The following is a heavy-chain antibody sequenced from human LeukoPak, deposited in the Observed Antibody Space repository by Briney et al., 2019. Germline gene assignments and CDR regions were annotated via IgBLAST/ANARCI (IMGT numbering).Heavy chain of an antibody. V-gene: IGHV4-59*01. Sequence: SETLCLSCAASGGSISSYYWSWIRQPPGKELEWIGYIYYSGCTNYNPSLKSRVNISVDTSKNQFSMNLSSVTAADTAVYCCARYSYGGYCFDYWGQGTLVTVSS. D-gene: IGHD5-18*01. J-gene: IGHJ4*02. CDR2: IYYSGCT. CDR1: GGSISSYY. CDR3: ARYSYGGYCFDY.